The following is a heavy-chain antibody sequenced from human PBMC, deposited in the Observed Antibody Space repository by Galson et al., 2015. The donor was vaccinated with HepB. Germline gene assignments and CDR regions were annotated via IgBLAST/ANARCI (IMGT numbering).Heavy chain of an antibody. V-gene: IGHV3-53*01. D-gene: IGHD2-8*01. CDR2: IYSGGST. J-gene: IGHJ2*01. Sequence: SLRLSCAASGFTVSSNYMSWVRQAPGKGLEWVSVIYSGGSTYYADSVKGRFTISRDNSKNTLYLQMNSLRAEDTAVYYCARVTWGYCTNGVCPWYFDLWGRGTLVTVSS. CDR3: ARVTWGYCTNGVCPWYFDL. CDR1: GFTVSSNY.